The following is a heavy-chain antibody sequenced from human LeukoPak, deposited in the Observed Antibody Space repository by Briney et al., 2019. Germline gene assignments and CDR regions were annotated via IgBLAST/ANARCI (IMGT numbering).Heavy chain of an antibody. J-gene: IGHJ3*02. D-gene: IGHD3-9*01. Sequence: ASVKVSCKASGYTFTNYDINWVRQATGQGLEWMGWMNPNSDNTGYAQKFQGRVTMTRNTSISTAYMELSSLRSEDTAVYYCAITSDILTGYLIDAFDIWGQGTMVTVSS. CDR2: MNPNSDNT. CDR3: AITSDILTGYLIDAFDI. CDR1: GYTFTNYD. V-gene: IGHV1-8*01.